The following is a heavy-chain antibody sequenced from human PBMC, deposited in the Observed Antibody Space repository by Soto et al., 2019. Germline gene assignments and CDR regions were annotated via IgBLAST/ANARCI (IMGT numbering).Heavy chain of an antibody. CDR3: VRGSVYNWRGDF. V-gene: IGHV3-74*01. CDR1: GFTFSNYW. J-gene: IGHJ4*02. D-gene: IGHD1-20*01. CDR2: INGDGSTT. Sequence: EVQLVVSGGDLIQPGGSLRLSCAASGFTFSNYWMHWVRQAPGKGLVWVSRINGDGSTTSYADSVKGRFTISRDNAKNTLSLQMNSLRAEATAVYYCVRGSVYNWRGDFWGQGTLVTVSS.